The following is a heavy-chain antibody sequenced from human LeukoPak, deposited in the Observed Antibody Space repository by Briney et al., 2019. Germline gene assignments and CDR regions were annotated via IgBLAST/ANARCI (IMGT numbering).Heavy chain of an antibody. Sequence: PGGSLRLSCAASGFTFSSYGMHWVRQAPGKGLEWVAVISYDGSNKYYADSVKGRFTISRDNSKNTLYLQMNSLRAEDTAVYYCAKDIVVVPAAISGDSGMWGQGTMVTVSS. CDR1: GFTFSSYG. CDR3: AKDIVVVPAAISGDSGM. V-gene: IGHV3-30*18. J-gene: IGHJ3*01. CDR2: ISYDGSNK. D-gene: IGHD2-2*01.